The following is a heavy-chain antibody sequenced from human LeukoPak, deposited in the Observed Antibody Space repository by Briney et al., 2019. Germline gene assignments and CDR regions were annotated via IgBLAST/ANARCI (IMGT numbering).Heavy chain of an antibody. V-gene: IGHV4-39*01. D-gene: IGHD2-2*01. Sequence: SETLSLTCTVSGGSISSSSFFWAWIRQPPGKGLEWIGTVSFSGTTYYSPSLKSRVTISVDTSKNQFSLRLTSVTAADTALYYCAKLTCSSTFCPLDYWGQGTLVTVSS. CDR1: GGSISSSSFF. CDR3: AKLTCSSTFCPLDY. J-gene: IGHJ4*02. CDR2: VSFSGTT.